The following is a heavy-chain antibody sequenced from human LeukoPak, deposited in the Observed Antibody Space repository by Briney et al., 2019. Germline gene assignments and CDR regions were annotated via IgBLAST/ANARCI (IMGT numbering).Heavy chain of an antibody. V-gene: IGHV1-46*01. CDR3: ATATPGVGATWRGGAADAFDI. CDR1: GYTFTSYY. J-gene: IGHJ3*02. D-gene: IGHD1-26*01. Sequence: GASVKVSCKASGYTFTSYYMHWVRQAPGQGLEWMGIINPSGGSTSYAQKFQGRVTMTRDTSTSTVYMELSSLRSEDTAVYYCATATPGVGATWRGGAADAFDIWGQGTMVTVSS. CDR2: INPSGGST.